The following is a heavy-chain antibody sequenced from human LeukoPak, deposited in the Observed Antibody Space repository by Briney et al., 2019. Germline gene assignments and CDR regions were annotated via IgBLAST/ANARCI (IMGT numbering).Heavy chain of an antibody. D-gene: IGHD3-9*01. J-gene: IGHJ6*02. CDR2: IYSGGST. Sequence: GGSLRLSCAASGFTVSSNYMSWVRQARGKGLEWVGVIYSGGSTYYADSVKGRFTISRDNAKNTLSLQMGSLRAEDTAVHYCVKDVLQYYACGMDVRGQGTTVTVS. V-gene: IGHV3-66*01. CDR1: GFTVSSNY. CDR3: VKDVLQYYACGMDV.